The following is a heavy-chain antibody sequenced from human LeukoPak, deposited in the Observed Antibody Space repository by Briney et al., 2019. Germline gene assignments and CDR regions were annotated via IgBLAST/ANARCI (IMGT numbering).Heavy chain of an antibody. V-gene: IGHV4-31*03. CDR2: IYYSGST. CDR1: GGSITSTSHY. J-gene: IGHJ3*02. D-gene: IGHD3-22*01. Sequence: SETLSLTCTVSGGSITSTSHYWGWIRQHPGKGLEWIGYIYYSGSTYYNPSLKSRVTISVDTSKNQFSLKLSSVTAADTAVYYCARAFTYYYDSSGYPDAFDIWGQGTMVTVSS. CDR3: ARAFTYYYDSSGYPDAFDI.